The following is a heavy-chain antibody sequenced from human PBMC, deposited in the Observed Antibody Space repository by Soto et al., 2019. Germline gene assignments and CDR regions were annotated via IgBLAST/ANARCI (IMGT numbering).Heavy chain of an antibody. CDR1: GFTFSNYA. V-gene: IGHV3-23*01. CDR3: AREGAVIDY. Sequence: GGSLRLSCAASGFTFSNYAMIWVRQAPGKGLEWVSTLSGSGGSTYYADSVKGRFAISRDNAKNTLYLQMSSLRVEDTAVYYCAREGAVIDYWGRGTLVTVSS. J-gene: IGHJ4*02. CDR2: LSGSGGST. D-gene: IGHD6-19*01.